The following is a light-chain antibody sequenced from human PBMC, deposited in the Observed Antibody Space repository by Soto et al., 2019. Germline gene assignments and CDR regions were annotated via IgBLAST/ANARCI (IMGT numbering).Light chain of an antibody. CDR2: GAS. V-gene: IGKV1-6*01. J-gene: IGKJ1*01. CDR1: QSIGNA. CDR3: LQDINYQWT. Sequence: AIQMTQSPSSLSASEGDSVTISCRASQSIGNALGWYHQQPEKPPKILIYGASNLQSGVPPRFSGSGSGTDFTLAISSLQHEDSATYYCLQDINYQWTFGQGTKVDI.